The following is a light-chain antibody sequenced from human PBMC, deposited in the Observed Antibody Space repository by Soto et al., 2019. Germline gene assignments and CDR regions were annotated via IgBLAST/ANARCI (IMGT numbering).Light chain of an antibody. CDR3: SSYADTNNLV. J-gene: IGLJ2*01. CDR1: SSDVGAYNF. CDR2: EVT. V-gene: IGLV2-14*01. Sequence: QSALTQPASVSGSPGQSITISCTGTSSDVGAYNFVSWYQHHPGRTPKLIIYEVTIRPSGVSNRFSGSKSGNTASLTVSGLQAEDEADYYCSSYADTNNLVFGGGTKVTVL.